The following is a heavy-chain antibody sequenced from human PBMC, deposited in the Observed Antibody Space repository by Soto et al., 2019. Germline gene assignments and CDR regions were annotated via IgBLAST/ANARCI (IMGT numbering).Heavy chain of an antibody. CDR2: IYWDDDK. D-gene: IGHD3-16*01. CDR3: AHRPVHLGEWDAFDI. J-gene: IGHJ3*02. V-gene: IGHV2-5*02. Sequence: GSGPTLVNPTQTLTLTCTFSGFSLSTSGVGVGWIRQPPGKALEWLALIYWDDDKRYSPSLKSRLTITKDTSKNQVVLTMTNMDPMDTAIYYCAHRPVHLGEWDAFDIWGQGTMVTVSS. CDR1: GFSLSTSGVG.